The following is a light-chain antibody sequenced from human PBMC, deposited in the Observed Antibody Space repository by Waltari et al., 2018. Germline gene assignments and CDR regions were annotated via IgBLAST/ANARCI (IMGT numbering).Light chain of an antibody. Sequence: DIVMTQSPDFLAVSLGERATINCQTSQNVLDRSKTKNYLAWYQQKPGQLPKLLIYWASTRESGVPDRFSGSGTGTDFTLTISSLQAEDVAVYYCQQYQSTPPEYAFGQGTKLEI. V-gene: IGKV4-1*01. J-gene: IGKJ2*01. CDR1: QNVLDRSKTKNY. CDR2: WAS. CDR3: QQYQSTPPEYA.